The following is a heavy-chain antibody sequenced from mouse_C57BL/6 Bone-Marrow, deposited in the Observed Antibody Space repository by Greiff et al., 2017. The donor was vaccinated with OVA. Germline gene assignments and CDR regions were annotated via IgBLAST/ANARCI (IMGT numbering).Heavy chain of an antibody. Sequence: QVQLQQPGAELVKPGASVKMSCKASGYTFTSYWITWVKQRPGRGLEWIGDIYPGSGSTNYNEKFKSKATLTVDTSSSTAYMQLSSLTSEDSAVYYCARGGYYGSSLDYWGQGTTLTVSS. D-gene: IGHD1-1*01. J-gene: IGHJ2*01. CDR2: IYPGSGST. CDR3: ARGGYYGSSLDY. V-gene: IGHV1-55*01. CDR1: GYTFTSYW.